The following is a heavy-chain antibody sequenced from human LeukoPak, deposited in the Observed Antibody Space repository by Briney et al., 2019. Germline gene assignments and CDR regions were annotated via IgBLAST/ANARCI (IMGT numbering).Heavy chain of an antibody. CDR1: GFTFDDYA. CDR3: ARVKGSRYGYLKDY. J-gene: IGHJ4*02. CDR2: ISWNSGSI. D-gene: IGHD5-18*01. V-gene: IGHV3-9*01. Sequence: GRSLRLSCAASGFTFDDYAMHWVRQAPGKGLEWVSGISWNSGSIGYADSVRGRFTISRDNAKNSLYLQMNSLRAEDTAVYYCARVKGSRYGYLKDYWGQGTLVTVSS.